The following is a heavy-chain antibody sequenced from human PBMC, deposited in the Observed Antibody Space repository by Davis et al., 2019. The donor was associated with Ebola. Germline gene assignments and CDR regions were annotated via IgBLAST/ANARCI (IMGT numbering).Heavy chain of an antibody. V-gene: IGHV1-46*01. CDR3: ARDDPYEYIWGSYAGSGMDV. Sequence: ASVKVSCKASGYTFTSNDRHWPRQYPGHRLEGMGIINPSGGSTSYAQKFQGRVNMNRDTSTSTVYMELSSLRYEDTAVYYCARDDPYEYIWGSYAGSGMDVWGQGTTVTVSS. D-gene: IGHD3-16*01. CDR1: GYTFTSND. J-gene: IGHJ6*02. CDR2: INPSGGST.